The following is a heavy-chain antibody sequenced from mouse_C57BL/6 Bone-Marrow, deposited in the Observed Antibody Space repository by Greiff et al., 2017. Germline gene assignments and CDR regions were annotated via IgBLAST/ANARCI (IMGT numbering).Heavy chain of an antibody. Sequence: KQSGAELVRPGTSVKMSCKASGYTFTNYWIGWAKQRPGHGLEWIGDIYPGGGYTNYNEKFKGKATLTADKSSSTAYMQFSSLTSEDSAIYYCARYRLNYFDYWGQGTTLTVSS. J-gene: IGHJ2*01. CDR1: GYTFTNYW. CDR3: ARYRLNYFDY. D-gene: IGHD2-12*01. V-gene: IGHV1-63*01. CDR2: IYPGGGYT.